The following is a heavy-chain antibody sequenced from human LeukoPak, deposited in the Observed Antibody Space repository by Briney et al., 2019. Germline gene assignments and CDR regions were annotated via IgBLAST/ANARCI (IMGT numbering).Heavy chain of an antibody. V-gene: IGHV1-69*04. Sequence: SVKVSCKASGYTFTGYYMHWVRQAPGQGLEWMGRIIPILGIANYAQKFQGRVTITADKSTSTAYTELSSLRSEDTAVYYCAREGGSFDPWGQGTLVTVSS. CDR1: GYTFTGYY. J-gene: IGHJ5*02. CDR2: IIPILGIA. D-gene: IGHD5-12*01. CDR3: AREGGSFDP.